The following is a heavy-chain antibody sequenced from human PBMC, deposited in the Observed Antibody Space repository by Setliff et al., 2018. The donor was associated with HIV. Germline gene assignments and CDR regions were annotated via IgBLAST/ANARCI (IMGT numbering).Heavy chain of an antibody. CDR2: ISTSDDRT. CDR1: GFTFSNSA. Sequence: GGSLRLSCVASGFTFSNSAMAWVRQAPGKGLEWVSGISTSDDRTYYADSVKGRFTVSGDNSKNTLSLQMNSLRAEDTALYYCAKDYRGTLPEAFDVWGQGTMVTVSS. J-gene: IGHJ3*01. V-gene: IGHV3-23*01. CDR3: AKDYRGTLPEAFDV. D-gene: IGHD1-26*01.